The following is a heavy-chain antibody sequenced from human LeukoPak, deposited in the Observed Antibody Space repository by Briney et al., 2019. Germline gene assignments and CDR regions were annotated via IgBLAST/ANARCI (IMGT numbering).Heavy chain of an antibody. J-gene: IGHJ6*02. CDR3: ARGEYALLRGGIDV. V-gene: IGHV1-18*01. D-gene: IGHD2-8*01. CDR2: ISAYNGNT. CDR1: GYTFTSYG. Sequence: PWASVKVSCKASGYTFTSYGISWVRQAPGQGLEWMGWISAYNGNTNYAQKLQGRVTMTTDTSTSTAYMELRSLRSDDTAVYYCARGEYALLRGGIDVWGQGTTVTVSS.